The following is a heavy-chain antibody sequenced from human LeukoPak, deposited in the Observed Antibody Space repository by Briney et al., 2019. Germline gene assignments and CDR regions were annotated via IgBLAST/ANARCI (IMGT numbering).Heavy chain of an antibody. Sequence: SETLSLTCTVSGGSISSSSYYWGWIRQPPGKGLEWIGSIYYSGSTYYNPSLKSRVTISVDTSKNQFSLKLSSVTAADTAVYYCASHSGRLRAFDIWGQGTMVTVSS. CDR3: ASHSGRLRAFDI. J-gene: IGHJ3*02. CDR1: GGSISSSSYY. D-gene: IGHD2-15*01. CDR2: IYYSGST. V-gene: IGHV4-39*07.